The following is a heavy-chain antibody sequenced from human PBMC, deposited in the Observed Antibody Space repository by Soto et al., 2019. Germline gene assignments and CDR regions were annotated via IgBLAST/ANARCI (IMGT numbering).Heavy chain of an antibody. Sequence: GESLKISCKGSGYTFTNYWIGWVRQMPGKGLEWMGIIYPGDSDTKYNPSFQGQVTISADKSITTTYLRWTSLKASDTAIYYCAASIFYYGMDVWGKGTTVTVSS. V-gene: IGHV5-51*01. CDR3: AASIFYYGMDV. CDR1: GYTFTNYW. J-gene: IGHJ6*04. CDR2: IYPGDSDT.